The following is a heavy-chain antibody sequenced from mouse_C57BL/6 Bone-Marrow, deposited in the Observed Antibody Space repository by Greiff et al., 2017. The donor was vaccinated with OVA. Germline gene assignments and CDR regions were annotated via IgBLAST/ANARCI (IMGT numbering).Heavy chain of an antibody. CDR2: IDPSDSYT. D-gene: IGHD4-1*01. V-gene: IGHV1-50*01. Sequence: VQLQQSGAELVKPGASVKLSCKASGYTFTSYWMQWVKQRPGQGLEWIGEIDPSDSYTNYNQKFKGKATLTVDTSSSTAYMQLSSLTSEDSAVYYCAREELGRDFDYWGQGTTLTVSS. CDR3: AREELGRDFDY. CDR1: GYTFTSYW. J-gene: IGHJ2*01.